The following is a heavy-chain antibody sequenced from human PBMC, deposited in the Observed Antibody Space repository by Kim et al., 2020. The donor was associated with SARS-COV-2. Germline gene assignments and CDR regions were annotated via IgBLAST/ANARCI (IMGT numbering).Heavy chain of an antibody. D-gene: IGHD5-18*01. J-gene: IGHJ4*02. CDR1: GFTFSSYE. Sequence: GGSLRLSCAASGFTFSSYEMNWVRQAPGKGLEWVSYISSSGSTIYYADSVKGRFTISRDNAKNSLYLQMNSLRAEDTAVYYCASGYSYGTNLDYWGQGTLVTVSS. CDR2: ISSSGSTI. V-gene: IGHV3-48*03. CDR3: ASGYSYGTNLDY.